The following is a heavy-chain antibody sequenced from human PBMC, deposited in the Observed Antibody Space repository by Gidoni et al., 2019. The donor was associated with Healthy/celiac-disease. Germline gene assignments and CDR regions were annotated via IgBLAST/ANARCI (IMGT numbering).Heavy chain of an antibody. CDR3: ARPGYSGYDLGGGFDY. CDR2: IYPGDSDT. Sequence: EVQLVQSGAEVKKPGESLKISCKGSGYSFTSYWIGWVRQMPGKGLEWMGIIYPGDSDTRYSPSFQGKVTIPADKSISTAYLQWSSLKASDTAMYYWARPGYSGYDLGGGFDYWGQGTLVTVSS. J-gene: IGHJ4*02. V-gene: IGHV5-51*03. CDR1: GYSFTSYW. D-gene: IGHD5-12*01.